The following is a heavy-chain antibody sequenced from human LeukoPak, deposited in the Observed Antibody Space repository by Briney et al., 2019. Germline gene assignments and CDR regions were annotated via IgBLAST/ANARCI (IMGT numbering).Heavy chain of an antibody. V-gene: IGHV4-4*07. CDR1: GGSISSYY. CDR2: IYTSGST. D-gene: IGHD3-22*01. Sequence: SETLSLTCTVSGGSISSYYWSWIRQPAGKGLEWIGHIYTSGSTNYNPSLKSRVTMSVDPSKNQFSLKLSCVTAAETAVDYCARVKVYDSSGYYPLTDAFDMWGQGTMVTVSS. J-gene: IGHJ3*02. CDR3: ARVKVYDSSGYYPLTDAFDM.